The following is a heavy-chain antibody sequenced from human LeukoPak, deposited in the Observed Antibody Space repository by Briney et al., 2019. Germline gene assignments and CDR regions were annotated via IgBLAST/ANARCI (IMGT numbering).Heavy chain of an antibody. CDR3: ARPLYYYYYMDV. CDR2: INHSGST. Sequence: SETLSLTCAVYGGSFSGYYWSWIRQPPGKGLEWIGEINHSGSTNYNPSLKSRVTISVDTSKNQFSLTLSSVTAADTAVYYCARPLYYYYYMDVWGKGTTVTVSS. V-gene: IGHV4-34*01. CDR1: GGSFSGYY. J-gene: IGHJ6*03.